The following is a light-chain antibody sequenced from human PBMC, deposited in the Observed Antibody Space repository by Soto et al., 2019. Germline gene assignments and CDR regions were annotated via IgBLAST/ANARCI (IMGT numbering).Light chain of an antibody. CDR2: GAS. CDR1: QSVSSN. J-gene: IGKJ2*01. CDR3: QQYNNWPYT. Sequence: EIVMTQSPATLSVSPGERATLSCRASQSVSSNLAWYQQKPGQAPRLLIYGASTRATGIPARFSGSGSGTELNLTISRLQSEDFAVYYCQQYNNWPYTFGQGTKLEIK. V-gene: IGKV3-15*01.